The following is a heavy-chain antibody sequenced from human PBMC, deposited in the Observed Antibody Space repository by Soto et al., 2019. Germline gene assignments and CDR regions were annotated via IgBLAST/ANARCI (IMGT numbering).Heavy chain of an antibody. CDR3: AKRGNYYDSSGYYFDY. D-gene: IGHD3-22*01. CDR1: GFTFSSYA. Sequence: GGSLRLSCAASGFTFSSYAMSWVRQAPGKGLEWVSAISGSGGSTYYADSVKGRFTISRDNSKNTLYLQMSSLRAEDTAVYYCAKRGNYYDSSGYYFDYWGQGTLVTVSS. V-gene: IGHV3-23*01. J-gene: IGHJ4*02. CDR2: ISGSGGST.